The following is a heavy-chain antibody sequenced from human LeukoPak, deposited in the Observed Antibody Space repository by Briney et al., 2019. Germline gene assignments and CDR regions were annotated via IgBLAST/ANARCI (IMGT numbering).Heavy chain of an antibody. CDR1: GFTFSSYG. J-gene: IGHJ4*02. Sequence: PGGSLRLSCAASGFTFSSYGMHWVRQAPGKGLEWVADIWYDGSNKYYADSVKGRFTISRDNSKNTLYLQMNSLRAEDTAVYYCAKDPYYYDSSGYSDYWGQGTLVTVSS. D-gene: IGHD3-22*01. CDR3: AKDPYYYDSSGYSDY. V-gene: IGHV3-33*06. CDR2: IWYDGSNK.